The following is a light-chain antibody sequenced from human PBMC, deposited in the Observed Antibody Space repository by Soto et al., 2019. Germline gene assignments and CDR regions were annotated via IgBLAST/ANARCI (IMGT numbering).Light chain of an antibody. J-gene: IGLJ2*01. V-gene: IGLV1-40*01. CDR1: SSNIGAGYD. Sequence: QSVLTQPPSVSGAPGQRVTISCTGSSSNIGAGYDVHWYQQLPGTAPKLIIYGNSNRPSGVPDRFSGSKSGTSASLAITALQAEDEADYYCQSYDSSLSGSGVFGGGTKLTVL. CDR3: QSYDSSLSGSGV. CDR2: GNS.